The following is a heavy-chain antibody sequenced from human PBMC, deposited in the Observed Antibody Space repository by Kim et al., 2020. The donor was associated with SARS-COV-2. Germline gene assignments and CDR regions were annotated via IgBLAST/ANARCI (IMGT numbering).Heavy chain of an antibody. CDR3: TSGPYYYDSAAYYHDN. CDR2: IRSKRYGVTT. V-gene: IGHV3-49*03. Sequence: GGSLRLSCTTSGLNFGDYAMSWFRQAPGKGLEWVAFIRSKRYGVTTEYAASVKGRFTISRDDSKRIAYLQMNGLKTEDTAVYYCTSGPYYYDSAAYYHDNWGQGTLVTVSS. J-gene: IGHJ4*02. D-gene: IGHD3-22*01. CDR1: GLNFGDYA.